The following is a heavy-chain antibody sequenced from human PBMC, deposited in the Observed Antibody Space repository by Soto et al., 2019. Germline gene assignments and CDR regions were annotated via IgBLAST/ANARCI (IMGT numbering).Heavy chain of an antibody. CDR3: ARGNHRWLQLWYFDL. J-gene: IGHJ2*01. D-gene: IGHD5-12*01. V-gene: IGHV1-69*16. CDR2: IIPILGTA. Sequence: QVQLVQSGAEVKKPGSSVTVSCKASGGTFSSYTISWVRQAPGQGLEWMGGIIPILGTANYAQKFQGRATITAAESTSTAYMEWSSLGSEDTAVYYCARGNHRWLQLWYFDLWGRGTLFTVSS. CDR1: GGTFSSYT.